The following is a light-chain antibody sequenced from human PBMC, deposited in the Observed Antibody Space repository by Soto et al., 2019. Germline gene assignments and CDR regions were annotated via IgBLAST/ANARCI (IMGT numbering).Light chain of an antibody. J-gene: IGKJ4*01. V-gene: IGKV2-28*01. Sequence: DIVMTQSPLSLPVTPGEPASISCRSSQSLLHSDGNNRLDWYVQKPGQSSQLLIHSGSIRASAGPDRFRGSGAGTAFTLRISSVEADDVEIYFCMQALQTPLTFGGRTKVELK. CDR1: QSLLHSDGNNR. CDR2: SGS. CDR3: MQALQTPLT.